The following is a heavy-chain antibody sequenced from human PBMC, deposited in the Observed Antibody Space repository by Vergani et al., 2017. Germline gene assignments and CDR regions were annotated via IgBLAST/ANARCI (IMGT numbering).Heavy chain of an antibody. D-gene: IGHD3-16*01. Sequence: EVQPVESGGGLVKPGGSLRLSCTTSGFTFSSAWMSWVRQAPGKGLEWVARIRPKTDGETTDYAAPAKGRFTISRDDSKNTLYLQMNSLKTEDTAVYYCASPTRGELRDYLDYWGQGTPVTVSS. J-gene: IGHJ4*02. CDR1: GFTFSSAW. CDR2: IRPKTDGETT. CDR3: ASPTRGELRDYLDY. V-gene: IGHV3-15*01.